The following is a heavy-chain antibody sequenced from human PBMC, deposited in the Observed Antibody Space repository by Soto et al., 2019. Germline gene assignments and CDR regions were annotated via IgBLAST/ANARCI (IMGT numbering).Heavy chain of an antibody. CDR2: ISAYNGNK. CDR3: ARDDAIGMREY. J-gene: IGHJ4*01. D-gene: IGHD1-20*01. Sequence: QVQLVQSGAEVKKPGASVNVSCKASGYTFTSYGISWVRQAPGQGLEWMGLISAYNGNKKYAQKHQCRVTITTETSPSKAYMELKSQRSDDTAVYYCARDDAIGMREYSGHGTLVTVSS. CDR1: GYTFTSYG. V-gene: IGHV1-18*01.